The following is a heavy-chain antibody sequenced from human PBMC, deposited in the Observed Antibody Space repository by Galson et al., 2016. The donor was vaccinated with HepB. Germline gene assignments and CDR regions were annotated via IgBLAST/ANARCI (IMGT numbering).Heavy chain of an antibody. J-gene: IGHJ4*02. CDR3: ARGIDVIQEVVVPSPAFY. Sequence: TLSLTCVVSGGSISSGGYSWSWIRQPPGKGLEWIGYIYHNGVTSYAPRFRGRVTMTRDTSTSTVYMELNSLTSEDTAVYYCARGIDVIQEVVVPSPAFYWGQGTLLTVSS. CDR2: IYHNGVT. CDR1: GGSISSGGYS. V-gene: IGHV4-30-2*01. D-gene: IGHD2/OR15-2a*01.